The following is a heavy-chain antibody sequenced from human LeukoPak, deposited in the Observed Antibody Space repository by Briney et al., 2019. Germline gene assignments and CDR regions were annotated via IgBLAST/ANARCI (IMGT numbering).Heavy chain of an antibody. J-gene: IGHJ4*02. V-gene: IGHV1-2*02. CDR1: GYTFTAYY. CDR2: VNPNSGGT. Sequence: VASVKVSCKAVGYTFTAYYIHWVRQAPGQGLEWMGWVNPNSGGTHYGQNFQGRVTMTRDTSISTAYMELSRLRSDDTAVYYCARDLDDWGQGTLVTVSS. CDR3: ARDLDD.